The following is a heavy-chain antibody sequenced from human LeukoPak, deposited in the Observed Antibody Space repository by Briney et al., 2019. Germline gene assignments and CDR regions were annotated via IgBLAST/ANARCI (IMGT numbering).Heavy chain of an antibody. D-gene: IGHD3-10*01. CDR1: GYTFTSYD. V-gene: IGHV1-69*13. CDR3: ARMGGYGSGSYSQFPFDY. J-gene: IGHJ4*02. CDR2: IIPIFGTA. Sequence: SLNPSCKPSGYTFTSYDINWVRQAPGQGLEWMGGIIPIFGTANYAQKFQGRVTITADESTSTAYMELSSLRSEDTAVYYCARMGGYGSGSYSQFPFDYWGQGTLVTVSS.